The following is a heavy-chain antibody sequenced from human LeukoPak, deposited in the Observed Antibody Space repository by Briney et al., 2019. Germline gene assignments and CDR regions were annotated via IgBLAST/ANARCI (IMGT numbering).Heavy chain of an antibody. Sequence: GGSLRLSCAAYAFTFGNYAMSWVRQAPGRGLEWVSGISGSATSTFNANSVTGRFTISRENAKDIVYLHMNSLRAEDTALYYCARSRARDEYYDRYDMDVWGNGTTVTVSS. J-gene: IGHJ6*03. D-gene: IGHD1-26*01. CDR1: AFTFGNYA. V-gene: IGHV3-23*01. CDR3: ARSRARDEYYDRYDMDV. CDR2: ISGSATST.